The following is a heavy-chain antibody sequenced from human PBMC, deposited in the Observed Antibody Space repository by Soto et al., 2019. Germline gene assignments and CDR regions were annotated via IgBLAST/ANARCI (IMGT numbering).Heavy chain of an antibody. CDR2: ISPYYGNT. D-gene: IGHD6-19*01. V-gene: IGHV1-18*01. Sequence: ASVKVSCKASGYTFTSYGISWVRQAPGQGLEWMGWISPYYGNTNYAQKFQGRVTITADTSTSTAYMELSSLRSEDTAVYYCARSSGIAVAGPPANWFDPWAQGTLVTVSS. J-gene: IGHJ5*02. CDR1: GYTFTSYG. CDR3: ARSSGIAVAGPPANWFDP.